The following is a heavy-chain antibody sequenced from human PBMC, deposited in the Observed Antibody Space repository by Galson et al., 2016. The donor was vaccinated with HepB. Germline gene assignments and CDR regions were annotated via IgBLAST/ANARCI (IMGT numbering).Heavy chain of an antibody. D-gene: IGHD5-24*01. V-gene: IGHV3-53*01. Sequence: SLRLSCAASGFTVSNNYMSWVRQAPGKGLKWVSVIYSGGSTYYADSVKGRFTISRDNSKNTLYLQMNSLRAEDTAVYYCARDPMATRYYHYGMDVWGQGTTVTVSS. J-gene: IGHJ6*02. CDR3: ARDPMATRYYHYGMDV. CDR2: IYSGGST. CDR1: GFTVSNNY.